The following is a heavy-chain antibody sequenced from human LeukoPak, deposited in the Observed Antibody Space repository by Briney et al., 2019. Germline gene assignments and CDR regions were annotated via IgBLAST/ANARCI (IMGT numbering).Heavy chain of an antibody. Sequence: GGSLRLSCAASGFTFSSYSMNWVRQAPGKGLEWVSSISSSSSYIYYADSVKGRFTISRDNAKNSLYLQMNSLRAEDTAVYYCARAKRDGYKGNHFDYWGQGTLVTVSS. CDR2: ISSSSSYI. CDR3: ARAKRDGYKGNHFDY. V-gene: IGHV3-21*01. CDR1: GFTFSSYS. J-gene: IGHJ4*02. D-gene: IGHD5-24*01.